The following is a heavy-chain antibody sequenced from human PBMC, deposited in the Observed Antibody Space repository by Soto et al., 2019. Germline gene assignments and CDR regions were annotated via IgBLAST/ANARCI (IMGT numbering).Heavy chain of an antibody. CDR3: ARTCRCCGSCYLEY. J-gene: IGHJ4*02. D-gene: IGHD2-15*01. Sequence: ASVKVSCKASGYSFSSFGISWVRQAPGQGLEWVGWVSVPSGDTSSAQNFQGRVTVTTDTSTSTAYMEVGSLRSDDTAVYYCARTCRCCGSCYLEYWGEGTLVTVSS. CDR1: GYSFSSFG. V-gene: IGHV1-18*01. CDR2: VSVPSGDT.